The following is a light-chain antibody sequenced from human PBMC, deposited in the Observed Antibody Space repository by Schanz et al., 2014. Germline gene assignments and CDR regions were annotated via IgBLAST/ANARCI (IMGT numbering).Light chain of an antibody. Sequence: EIVLTQSPGTLSLSPGERATLSCRASQSVRSSYLAWYQHKPGQAPRLIIYGTSNRATGIPDRFSGSGSGTDFTLTISRLEPEDFAVYYCQQYGSSPRTFGQGTKVEIK. CDR2: GTS. J-gene: IGKJ1*01. CDR3: QQYGSSPRT. V-gene: IGKV3-20*01. CDR1: QSVRSSY.